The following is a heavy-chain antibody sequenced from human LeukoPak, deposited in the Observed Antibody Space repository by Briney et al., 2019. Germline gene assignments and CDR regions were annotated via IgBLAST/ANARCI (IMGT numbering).Heavy chain of an antibody. Sequence: GGSLRLSCAASGFTFSSYGMHWVRQAPGKGLEWVAFIRYDGSNKYYADSVKGRFTISRDNSKNTLSLQMNSLSAEDTAVYYCAKHTISILTGYALFDYWGQGTLVTVSS. CDR1: GFTFSSYG. V-gene: IGHV3-30*02. CDR2: IRYDGSNK. J-gene: IGHJ4*02. D-gene: IGHD3-9*01. CDR3: AKHTISILTGYALFDY.